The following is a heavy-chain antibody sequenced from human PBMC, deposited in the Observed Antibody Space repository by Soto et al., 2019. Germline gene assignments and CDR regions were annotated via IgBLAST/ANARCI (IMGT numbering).Heavy chain of an antibody. D-gene: IGHD3-10*01. J-gene: IGHJ4*02. CDR1: GYTFNMYG. CDR3: AASYGSGYRAFDY. Sequence: ASVKVSCKTSGYTFNMYGISWARQAPGQGLEWMGYVSTHDDETIYAQKFQGRVTITADKSTNTAYMQLSSLRSEDTAIYYCAASYGSGYRAFDYWGQGALVTVSS. V-gene: IGHV1-18*01. CDR2: VSTHDDET.